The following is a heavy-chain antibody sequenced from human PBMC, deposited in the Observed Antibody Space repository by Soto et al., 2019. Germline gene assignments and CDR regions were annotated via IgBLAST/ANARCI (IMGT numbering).Heavy chain of an antibody. CDR1: GFTFSSHW. D-gene: IGHD3-22*01. CDR2: INSDGSST. V-gene: IGHV3-74*01. J-gene: IGHJ4*02. CDR3: ARAYYDSSGYQVDY. Sequence: PGGSLRLSCAASGFTFSSHWMHWVRQAPGKGLVWVSRINSDGSSTSHADSVKGRFTISRDNAKNTLYLQMNSLRAEDTAVYYCARAYYDSSGYQVDYWGQGTLVNVSS.